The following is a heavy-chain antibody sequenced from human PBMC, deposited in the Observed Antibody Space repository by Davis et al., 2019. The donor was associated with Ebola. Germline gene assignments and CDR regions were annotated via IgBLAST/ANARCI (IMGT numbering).Heavy chain of an antibody. D-gene: IGHD4-17*01. J-gene: IGHJ5*02. Sequence: SGPTLVKPTQTLTLTCSFSGFSLTTTGLGVGWIRQSPGKALEWLALIYWDEDKRYSPSLRSRLTISKDTSKNQVVLTMTNMDPIDTATYYCAHKAYGSLSNWFGPWGQGTLVTVSS. CDR2: IYWDEDK. CDR1: GFSLTTTGLG. V-gene: IGHV2-5*02. CDR3: AHKAYGSLSNWFGP.